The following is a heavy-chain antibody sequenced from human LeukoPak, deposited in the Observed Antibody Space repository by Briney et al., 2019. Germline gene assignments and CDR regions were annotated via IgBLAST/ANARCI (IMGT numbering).Heavy chain of an antibody. CDR1: AFTFSSYG. CDR3: ARGEQQLDPYYYYYYMDV. CDR2: IRYDGSNK. V-gene: IGHV3-30*02. J-gene: IGHJ6*03. D-gene: IGHD6-13*01. Sequence: GGSLRLSCAASAFTFSSYGMHWVRQAPGKGLEWVAFIRYDGSNKYYADSVKGRFTISRDNSKNTLYLQMNSLRAEDTAVYYCARGEQQLDPYYYYYYMDVWGKGTTVTVSS.